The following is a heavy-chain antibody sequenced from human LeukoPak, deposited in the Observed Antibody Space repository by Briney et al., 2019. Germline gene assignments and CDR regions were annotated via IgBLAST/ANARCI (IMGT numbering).Heavy chain of an antibody. V-gene: IGHV4-34*01. CDR3: ARRYCSGGSCYLYYFDY. CDR1: GGSFSGYY. D-gene: IGHD2-15*01. J-gene: IGHJ4*02. Sequence: SETLSLTCAVYGGSFSGYYWSWIRQPPGKGLEWIGEINRSGSTNYNPSLKSRVTISVDTSKNQFSLKLSSVAAADTAVYYCARRYCSGGSCYLYYFDYWGQGTLVTVSS. CDR2: INRSGST.